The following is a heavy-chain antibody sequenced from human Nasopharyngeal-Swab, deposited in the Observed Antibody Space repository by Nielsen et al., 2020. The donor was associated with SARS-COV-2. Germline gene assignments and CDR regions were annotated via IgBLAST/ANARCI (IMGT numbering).Heavy chain of an antibody. Sequence: ASVKVSCKASGYTLSTYAMYWVRQAPGQRPEFMGWINAGKGNTIYSQKFQGRVRISRDTSANTVYMELNRLRAEDTAVYYCASVVAATVAFDIWGQGTMVTVSS. V-gene: IGHV1-3*01. D-gene: IGHD2-15*01. CDR2: INAGKGNT. CDR3: ASVVAATVAFDI. J-gene: IGHJ3*02. CDR1: GYTLSTYA.